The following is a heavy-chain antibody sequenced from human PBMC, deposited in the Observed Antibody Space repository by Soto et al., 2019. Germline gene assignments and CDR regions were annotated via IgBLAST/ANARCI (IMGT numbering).Heavy chain of an antibody. CDR1: GYTFTSHY. D-gene: IGHD6-19*01. V-gene: IGHV1-46*03. Sequence: GASVKVSCKASGYTFTSHYMHWVRQAPGQGLEWMGILNPSGGTTIYAHNFQGRVTMTRDTSTSTVYMDLSSLRSEDTAVYYCARAPMALAGTALDYWGQGTLVTVS. CDR3: ARAPMALAGTALDY. CDR2: LNPSGGTT. J-gene: IGHJ4*02.